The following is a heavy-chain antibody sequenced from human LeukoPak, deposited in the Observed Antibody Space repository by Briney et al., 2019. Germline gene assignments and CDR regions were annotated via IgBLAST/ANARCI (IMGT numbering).Heavy chain of an antibody. CDR2: IYYSGST. J-gene: IGHJ4*02. D-gene: IGHD3-16*02. CDR3: ARQYYDYVWGSYPYFDY. V-gene: IGHV4-61*01. Sequence: SETLSLTCTVSGGSVSSGSYYWSWIRQPPGKGLEWIGYIYYSGSTNYNPSLKSRVTISVDTSKNQFSLKLSSVTAADTAVYYCARQYYDYVWGSYPYFDYWGQGTLVTVSS. CDR1: GGSVSSGSYY.